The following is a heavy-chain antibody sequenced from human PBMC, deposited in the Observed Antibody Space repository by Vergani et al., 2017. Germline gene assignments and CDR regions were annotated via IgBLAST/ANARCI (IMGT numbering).Heavy chain of an antibody. CDR3: ARVPSSMDYYGSGSLDY. V-gene: IGHV4-39*07. Sequence: QLQLQESGPGLVKPSETLSLTCTVSGGSISSSSYYWGWIRQPPGKGLEWIGSIYYSGSTYYNPSLKSRVTISVDTSKNQFSLKLSSVTAADTAVYYCARVPSSMDYYGSGSLDYWGQGTLVTVSS. D-gene: IGHD3-10*01. CDR1: GGSISSSSYY. CDR2: IYYSGST. J-gene: IGHJ4*02.